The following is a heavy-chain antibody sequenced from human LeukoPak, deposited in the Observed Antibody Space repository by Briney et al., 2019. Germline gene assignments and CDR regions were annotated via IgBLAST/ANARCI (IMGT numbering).Heavy chain of an antibody. CDR3: ARARDGYNSSRAGDY. V-gene: IGHV3-74*01. CDR1: GFTFSSYW. D-gene: IGHD5-24*01. CDR2: INGDGSST. Sequence: GGSLRLSCAASGFTFSSYWMHWVRQAPGKGLVWVSRINGDGSSTSYADSVKGRFTISRDNAKNTLYLQMNSLGAEDTAVYYCARARDGYNSSRAGDYWGQGTLVTVSS. J-gene: IGHJ4*02.